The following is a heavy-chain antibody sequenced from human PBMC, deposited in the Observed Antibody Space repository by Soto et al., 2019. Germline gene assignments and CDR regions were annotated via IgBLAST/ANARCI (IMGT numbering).Heavy chain of an antibody. V-gene: IGHV3-30*18. CDR2: ISYDGSNK. J-gene: IGHJ6*02. Sequence: LRLSCAASGFTFSSYGMHWVRQAPGKGLEWVAVISYDGSNKYYADSVKGRFTISRDNSKNTLYLQMNSLRAEDTAVYYCAKDQDIVVVVAAMYGMDVWGQGTTVTVSS. D-gene: IGHD2-15*01. CDR1: GFTFSSYG. CDR3: AKDQDIVVVVAAMYGMDV.